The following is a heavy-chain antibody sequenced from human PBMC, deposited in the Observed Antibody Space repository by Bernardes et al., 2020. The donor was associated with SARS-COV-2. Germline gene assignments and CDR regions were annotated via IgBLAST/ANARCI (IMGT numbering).Heavy chain of an antibody. Sequence: GGSLRLSCAASGFTVSSNYMSWVRQAPGKGLEWVSVIYSGGSTYYADSVKGRFTISRDNSKNTLYLQMNSLRAEDTAVYYCARVRGKSGWSDAFDIWGQGTMVTVSS. D-gene: IGHD6-19*01. J-gene: IGHJ3*02. CDR3: ARVRGKSGWSDAFDI. V-gene: IGHV3-53*01. CDR1: GFTVSSNY. CDR2: IYSGGST.